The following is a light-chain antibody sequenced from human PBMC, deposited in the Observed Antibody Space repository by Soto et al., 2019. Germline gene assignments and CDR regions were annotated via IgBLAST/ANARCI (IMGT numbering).Light chain of an antibody. CDR1: SSNIGSNS. CDR3: AALDDSLSGWV. V-gene: IGLV1-47*01. CDR2: RNN. J-gene: IGLJ3*02. Sequence: QSVLTQPPSASGTPGQRVTISCSGSSSNIGSNSVYWYQQLPGTAPKLLIYRNNQRPSGVPDRFSGSKSGTSASLAISGLRSEDEADYYCAALDDSLSGWVFGGGTKLTAL.